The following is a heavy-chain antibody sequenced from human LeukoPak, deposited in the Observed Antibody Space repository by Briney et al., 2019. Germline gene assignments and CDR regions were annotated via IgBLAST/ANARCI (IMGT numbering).Heavy chain of an antibody. Sequence: PSETLSLTCTVSGYSISSGYYWGWIRQPPGNGLEWIGSIYHSGSTYYNPSLKSRVTISVDTSKNQFSLKLSSVTAADTAVYYCARSTYYYDSSGYDYWGQGTLVTVSS. J-gene: IGHJ4*02. V-gene: IGHV4-38-2*02. D-gene: IGHD3-22*01. CDR1: GYSISSGYY. CDR2: IYHSGST. CDR3: ARSTYYYDSSGYDY.